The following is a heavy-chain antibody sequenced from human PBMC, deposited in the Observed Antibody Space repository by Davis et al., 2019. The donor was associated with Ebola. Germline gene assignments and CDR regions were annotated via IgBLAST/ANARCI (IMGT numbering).Heavy chain of an antibody. D-gene: IGHD4-17*01. CDR3: AKVHPPTTVTTGWFDP. CDR2: ISVRSIT. J-gene: IGHJ5*02. Sequence: GSLKNSCAASGFLFCSHALSWVRQAPGKGLGWVSSISVRSITYHADSVKGRFTISRDNSKNTLYLQMNSLRAEDTAVYYCAKVHPPTTVTTGWFDPWGQGTLVTVSS. V-gene: IGHV3-23*01. CDR1: GFLFCSHA.